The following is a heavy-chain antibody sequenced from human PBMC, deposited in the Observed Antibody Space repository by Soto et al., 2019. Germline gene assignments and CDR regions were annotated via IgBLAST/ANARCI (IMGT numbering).Heavy chain of an antibody. Sequence: GGSLRLSCAASGFTFSSYSMNWVRQAPGKGLEWVSYISSSSSTIYYADSVKGRFTISRDNAKNSLYLQMNSLRAEDTAVYYCARATYSSSWYFDYWGQGTLVTVSS. D-gene: IGHD6-13*01. CDR2: ISSSSSTI. J-gene: IGHJ4*02. V-gene: IGHV3-48*04. CDR3: ARATYSSSWYFDY. CDR1: GFTFSSYS.